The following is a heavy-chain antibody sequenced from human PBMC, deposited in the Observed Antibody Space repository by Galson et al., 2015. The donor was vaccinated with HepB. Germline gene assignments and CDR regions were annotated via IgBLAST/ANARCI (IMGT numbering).Heavy chain of an antibody. V-gene: IGHV4-39*01. D-gene: IGHD6-13*01. CDR2: IYYSGST. J-gene: IGHJ4*02. CDR3: AGISSSYAY. Sequence: ETLSLTCTVSGGSISSSSYYWGWIRQPPGKGLEWIGSIYYSGSTYYNPSLKSRVTISVDTSKNQFSLKLSSVTAADTAVYYCAGISSSYAYWGQGTLVTVSS. CDR1: GGSISSSSYY.